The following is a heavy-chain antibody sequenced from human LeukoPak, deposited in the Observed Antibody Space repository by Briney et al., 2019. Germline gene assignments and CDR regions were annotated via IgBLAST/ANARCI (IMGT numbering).Heavy chain of an antibody. D-gene: IGHD3-3*01. J-gene: IGHJ4*02. CDR2: ISGSGGST. Sequence: GGSLRLSCAASGFTFSSYAMSWVRQAPGKGLEWVSAISGSGGSTYYADSVKGRFTISRDNSKSTLYLQMNSLRAEDTAVYYCAKNRFWSGYSKGYYFDYWGQGTLVTVSS. CDR1: GFTFSSYA. V-gene: IGHV3-23*01. CDR3: AKNRFWSGYSKGYYFDY.